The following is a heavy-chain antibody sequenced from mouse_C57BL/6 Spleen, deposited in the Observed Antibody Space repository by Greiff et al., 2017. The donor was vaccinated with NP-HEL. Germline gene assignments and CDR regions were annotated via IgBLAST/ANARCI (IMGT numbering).Heavy chain of an antibody. CDR2: ILPGSGST. D-gene: IGHD3-2*02. J-gene: IGHJ4*01. Sequence: QVQLKQSGAELMKPGASVKLSCKATGYTFTGYWIEWVKQRPGHGLEWIGEILPGSGSTNYNEKFKGKATFTADTSSNTAYMQLSSLTTEDSAIYYCARRPPPATTQATLMDYWGQGTSVTVSS. CDR3: ARRPPPATTQATLMDY. V-gene: IGHV1-9*01. CDR1: GYTFTGYW.